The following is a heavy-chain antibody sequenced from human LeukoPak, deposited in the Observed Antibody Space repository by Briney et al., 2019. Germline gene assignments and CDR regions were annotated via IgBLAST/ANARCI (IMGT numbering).Heavy chain of an antibody. CDR2: IYYSGST. J-gene: IGHJ4*02. D-gene: IGHD2-15*01. CDR1: GGSISSSSYY. V-gene: IGHV4-39*01. CDR3: ASVRDRGYSAGGFDY. Sequence: SETLSLTCTVSGGSISSSSYYWGWIRQPPGKGLEWIGSIYYSGSTYYKSSLKSRVTVSVGTPKNQFSLKLSSVTAADTAVYYCASVRDRGYSAGGFDYWGQGTLVTVS.